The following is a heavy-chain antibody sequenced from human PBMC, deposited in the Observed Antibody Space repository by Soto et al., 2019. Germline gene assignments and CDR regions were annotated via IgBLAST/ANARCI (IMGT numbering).Heavy chain of an antibody. V-gene: IGHV4-59*01. CDR2: MYYTGDT. Sequence: SETLSLTCTVSGGSIHGYYWTWSRQAPGREMEWIGYMYYTGDTNYNPSLKSRVSISIDKSKNLFSLNLTSVTAADPAIYYCARSVTGEAAGTFWFDPWGPGT. D-gene: IGHD1-1*01. J-gene: IGHJ5*02. CDR3: ARSVTGEAAGTFWFDP. CDR1: GGSIHGYY.